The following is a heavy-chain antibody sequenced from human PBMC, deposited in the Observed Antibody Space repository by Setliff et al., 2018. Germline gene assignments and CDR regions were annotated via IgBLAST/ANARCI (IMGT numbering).Heavy chain of an antibody. J-gene: IGHJ4*02. CDR3: ARENMAKNFWGEHSDY. V-gene: IGHV1-46*01. Sequence: GASVKVSCKASGYAFTTYYMHWVRQAPGQGLEWIGVINPSDGSTTYAQKLQGRVTMTRDTSTNTVYMQLSSLRSEDTAVYYCARENMAKNFWGEHSDYWGQGTLVTVSS. D-gene: IGHD3-3*01. CDR1: GYAFTTYY. CDR2: INPSDGST.